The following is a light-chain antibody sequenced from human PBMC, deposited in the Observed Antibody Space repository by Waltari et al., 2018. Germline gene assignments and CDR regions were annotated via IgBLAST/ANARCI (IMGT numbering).Light chain of an antibody. J-gene: IGKJ2*01. V-gene: IGKV3-20*01. CDR3: QQYGSSPLYT. Sequence: EIVLTQSPGTLSLSPGERATLSCRGSQSISSSSLAWYQQKPGQAPRRLIYGASSRATGIPDRFSGSGSGADFSLTISRLEPEDFAVYYCQQYGSSPLYTFGQGTKLEIK. CDR2: GAS. CDR1: QSISSSS.